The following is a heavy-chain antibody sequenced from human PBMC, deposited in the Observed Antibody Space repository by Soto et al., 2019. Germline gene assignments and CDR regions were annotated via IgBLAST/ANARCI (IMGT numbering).Heavy chain of an antibody. D-gene: IGHD3-3*01. CDR3: ARGGGVGVAGSAAFDM. J-gene: IGHJ3*02. CDR1: GYPVTAYY. Sequence: QLHLVQSGAVVKKPGASVTVSCSASGYPVTAYYMHWVRQAPGRGLEWMGGINPATGAAKYTQTFQGRVHMTRDASTSTVFMVLSGLTSEDTAVFYCARGGGVGVAGSAAFDMWGQGTLVTVSS. CDR2: INPATGAA. V-gene: IGHV1-2*02.